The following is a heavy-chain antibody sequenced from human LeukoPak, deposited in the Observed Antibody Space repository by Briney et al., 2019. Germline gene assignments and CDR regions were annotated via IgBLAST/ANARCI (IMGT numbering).Heavy chain of an antibody. V-gene: IGHV3-23*01. D-gene: IGHD2-2*01. J-gene: IGHJ4*02. Sequence: GGPLRLSCEASGFTFDIYAMNWVRQAPGKGLEWVSTISGSADSTYYADSVKGRFTISRDQSKNTLYLQMSSLRADDTAVYYCAKSGLGYCSSTSCLYYFDYWGQGTLVTVSS. CDR3: AKSGLGYCSSTSCLYYFDY. CDR2: ISGSADST. CDR1: GFTFDIYA.